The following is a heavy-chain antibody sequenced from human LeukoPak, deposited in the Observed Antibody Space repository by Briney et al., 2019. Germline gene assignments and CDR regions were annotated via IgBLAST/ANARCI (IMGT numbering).Heavy chain of an antibody. Sequence: GGSLRLPCAASGFTFRTYAMHWVRQAPGKGLEWVAFIRYDGSNKYYADSVKGRFTVSRDNSNNTLSLQMSSLRSEDTAVYYCMKWEGPWGQGTLVTVSS. CDR1: GFTFRTYA. CDR3: MKWEGP. J-gene: IGHJ5*02. V-gene: IGHV3-30*02. CDR2: IRYDGSNK. D-gene: IGHD1-26*01.